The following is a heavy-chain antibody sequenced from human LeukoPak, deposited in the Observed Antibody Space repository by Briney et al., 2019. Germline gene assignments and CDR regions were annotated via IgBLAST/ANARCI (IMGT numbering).Heavy chain of an antibody. V-gene: IGHV4-59*01. D-gene: IGHD3-3*01. Sequence: PSATLSLICAVYGESFSSYYWTWIRQPPGKGLEWIGYIYVSGSTNYNPSLKSRVTMSVDTSKNQFSLNLSSVTAADTAVYYCARVVRYYDFWSGYFDYWGQGTLVTASS. CDR1: GESFSSYY. CDR3: ARVVRYYDFWSGYFDY. CDR2: IYVSGST. J-gene: IGHJ4*02.